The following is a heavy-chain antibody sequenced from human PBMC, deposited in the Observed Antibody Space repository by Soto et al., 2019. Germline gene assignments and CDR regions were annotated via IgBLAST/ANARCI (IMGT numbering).Heavy chain of an antibody. CDR2: IYHSGST. CDR3: ARGGYCSSTSCSRNWFDP. V-gene: IGHV4-30-2*01. J-gene: IGHJ5*02. Sequence: SSETLSLTCAVSGGSISSGGYSWSWIRQPPGKGLEWIGYIYHSGSTYYNPSLKSRVTISVDRTKNQFSLKLSSVTAADTAVYYCARGGYCSSTSCSRNWFDPWGQGTLVTVSS. CDR1: GGSISSGGYS. D-gene: IGHD2-2*01.